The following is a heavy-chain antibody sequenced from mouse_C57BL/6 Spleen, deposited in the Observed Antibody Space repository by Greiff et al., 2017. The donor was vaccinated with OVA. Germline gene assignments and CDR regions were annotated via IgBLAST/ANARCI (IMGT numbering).Heavy chain of an antibody. J-gene: IGHJ2*01. D-gene: IGHD2-4*01. Sequence: QVQLQQPGAELVRPGSSVKLSCKASGYTFTSSWMDWVKQRPGQGLEWIGNIYPSDSETHYNQKFKDKATLTVDKSSSTAYMQHSSLTSEDSAVYYCARSSYDYDPRGYFDYWGQGTTLTVSS. CDR3: ARSSYDYDPRGYFDY. CDR1: GYTFTSSW. CDR2: IYPSDSET. V-gene: IGHV1-61*01.